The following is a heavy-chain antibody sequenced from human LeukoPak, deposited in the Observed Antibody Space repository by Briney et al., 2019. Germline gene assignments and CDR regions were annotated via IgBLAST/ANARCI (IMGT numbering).Heavy chain of an antibody. J-gene: IGHJ5*02. CDR2: IYYSGNT. Sequence: SETLFLTCTVSGGSISTSSYYWAWIRQPPGKGLEWIGSIYYSGNTYYNSSLESRVTISVDTSDKHFSLELTSVTAADTAVYYCARPRSLAAPSSWFDPWGQGTLVIVSS. V-gene: IGHV4-39*01. CDR1: GGSISTSSYY. CDR3: ARPRSLAAPSSWFDP. D-gene: IGHD2-15*01.